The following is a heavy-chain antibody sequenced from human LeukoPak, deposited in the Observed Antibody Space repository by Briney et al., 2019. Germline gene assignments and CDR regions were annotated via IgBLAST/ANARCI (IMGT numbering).Heavy chain of an antibody. CDR3: ARVLLLNYDFWSGLSP. Sequence: GGSLRLSCAASGFTFSSYAMRWVRQAPGKGLEWVSAISGSGGSTYYADSVKGRFTISRDNSKNTLYLQMYSLRAEDTAVYYCARVLLLNYDFWSGLSPWGQGTLVTVSS. J-gene: IGHJ5*02. V-gene: IGHV3-23*01. CDR1: GFTFSSYA. CDR2: ISGSGGST. D-gene: IGHD3-3*01.